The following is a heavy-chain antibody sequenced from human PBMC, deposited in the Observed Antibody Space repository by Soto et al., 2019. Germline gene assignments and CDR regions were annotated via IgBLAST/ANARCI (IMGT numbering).Heavy chain of an antibody. CDR3: ARLMIFGVVISNYYYYMDV. V-gene: IGHV4-59*08. CDR2: IYYSGST. D-gene: IGHD3-3*01. CDR1: GGSISSYY. J-gene: IGHJ6*03. Sequence: PSETLSLTCTVSGGSISSYYWSWIRQPPGKGLEWIRYIYYSGSTNYNPSLKSQVTITVDTSKHTFSLKLHSLTAADIAVYYCARLMIFGVVISNYYYYMDVWGKGTTVTVSS.